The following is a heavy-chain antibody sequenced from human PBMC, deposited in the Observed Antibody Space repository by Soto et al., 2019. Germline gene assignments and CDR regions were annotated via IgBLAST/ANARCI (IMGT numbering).Heavy chain of an antibody. CDR3: TTLSYLYYDGMDV. V-gene: IGHV3-23*01. D-gene: IGHD2-2*01. Sequence: GGSLRLSCAASRFTFSSYAMNWVRQAPGKGLEWVSTISGSGTYTYYADSVKGRFTISRDNSKNTLYLQMNSLKPDDTAVYYCTTLSYLYYDGMDVWGQGTTVTVSS. CDR1: RFTFSSYA. J-gene: IGHJ6*02. CDR2: ISGSGTYT.